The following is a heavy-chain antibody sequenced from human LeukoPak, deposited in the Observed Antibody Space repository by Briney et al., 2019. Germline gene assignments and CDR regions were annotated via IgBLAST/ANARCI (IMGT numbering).Heavy chain of an antibody. D-gene: IGHD6-13*01. J-gene: IGHJ4*02. Sequence: SETLSLTCTVSGGSISSYYWSWIRQPPGKGLEWIGYIYYSGSTNYNPSLKSRVTISVDTSKNQFSLKLSSVAAADTAVYYCASYYTGSSWYDYWGQGTLVTVSS. CDR2: IYYSGST. CDR1: GGSISSYY. V-gene: IGHV4-59*12. CDR3: ASYYTGSSWYDY.